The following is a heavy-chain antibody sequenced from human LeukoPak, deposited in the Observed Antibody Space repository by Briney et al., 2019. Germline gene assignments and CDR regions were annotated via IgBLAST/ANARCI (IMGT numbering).Heavy chain of an antibody. V-gene: IGHV3-21*01. CDR2: ISTTSTYI. CDR1: GFTFSSYS. D-gene: IGHD6-19*01. Sequence: GGSLRLSCAASGFTFSSYSMNWVRQAPGKGLEWVSSISTTSTYIYYADSVKGRFTISRDNAKNSLYLQMSSLRAEDTAVYYCARDPGVRWLVGFDYWGQGTLVTVS. CDR3: ARDPGVRWLVGFDY. J-gene: IGHJ4*02.